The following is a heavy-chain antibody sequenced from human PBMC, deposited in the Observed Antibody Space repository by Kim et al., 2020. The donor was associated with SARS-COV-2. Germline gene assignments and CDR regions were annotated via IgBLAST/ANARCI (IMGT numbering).Heavy chain of an antibody. D-gene: IGHD1-26*01. CDR1: GFTFSSFD. CDR3: ARDLSASGSYSGWYFDL. CDR2: IGTAGDT. Sequence: GGSLRLSCAASGFTFSSFDMHWVRQATGKGLEWVSAIGTAGDTYYPGSVKGRFTISRENAKNSLYLQMNSLRAGDTAVYYCARDLSASGSYSGWYFDLWGRGTLVTVSS. J-gene: IGHJ2*01. V-gene: IGHV3-13*01.